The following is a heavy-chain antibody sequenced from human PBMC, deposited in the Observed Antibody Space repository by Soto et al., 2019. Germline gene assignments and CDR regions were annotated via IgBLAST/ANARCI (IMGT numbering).Heavy chain of an antibody. Sequence: SETLSLTCGVYGGAFSCYYWSWIRQPPGKGLEWIGEIIHTGSTNYNPSLKSRVTISIDTSKKQFSLKLSSVTAADTAVYYCAPQVVPTATKKPWGQGTLVTVSS. CDR3: APQVVPTATKKP. V-gene: IGHV4-34*12. CDR1: GGAFSCYY. D-gene: IGHD2-2*01. CDR2: IIHTGST. J-gene: IGHJ4*02.